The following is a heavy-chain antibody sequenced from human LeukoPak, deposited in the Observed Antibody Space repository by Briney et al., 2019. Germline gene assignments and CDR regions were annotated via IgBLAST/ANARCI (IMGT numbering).Heavy chain of an antibody. J-gene: IGHJ3*02. CDR1: GFTFSGSA. D-gene: IGHD2-2*01. Sequence: GGSLRLSCAASGFTFSGSAIHWVRQASGKPLEWVGRIRSKANSYATGYAVSVKGRFTISRDDSEKTAYLQMNSLKTEDTAIYYCARLLSTRAFDIWGQGTMVTVSS. CDR2: IRSKANSYAT. CDR3: ARLLSTRAFDI. V-gene: IGHV3-73*01.